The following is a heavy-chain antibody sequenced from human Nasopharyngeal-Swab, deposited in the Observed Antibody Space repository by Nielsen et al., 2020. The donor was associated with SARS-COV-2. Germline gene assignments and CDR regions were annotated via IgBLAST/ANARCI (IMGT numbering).Heavy chain of an antibody. CDR3: ARGHPPGRTYYDFWSGLHY. CDR1: GGSISSYY. V-gene: IGHV4-59*12. CDR2: IYYSGST. J-gene: IGHJ4*02. D-gene: IGHD3-3*01. Sequence: GSLRLSCTVSGGSISSYYWSWIRQPPGKGLEWIGYIYYSGSTNYNPSLKSRVTISVDTSKNQFSLKLSSVTAADTAVYYCARGHPPGRTYYDFWSGLHYWGQGTLVTVSS.